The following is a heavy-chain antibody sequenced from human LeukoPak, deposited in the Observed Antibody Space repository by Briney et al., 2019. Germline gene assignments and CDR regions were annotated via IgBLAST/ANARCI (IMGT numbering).Heavy chain of an antibody. D-gene: IGHD2-15*01. CDR3: AGGGLMGRHHAFDI. Sequence: GASVKVSCKASGYTITGYYMHWVRQAPGQGLEWMGWINPNSGGTNYAQKFQGRVTMTRDTSISTAYMELSRLRSDDTAVYYCAGGGLMGRHHAFDIWGQGTMVTVSS. CDR2: INPNSGGT. V-gene: IGHV1-2*02. CDR1: GYTITGYY. J-gene: IGHJ3*02.